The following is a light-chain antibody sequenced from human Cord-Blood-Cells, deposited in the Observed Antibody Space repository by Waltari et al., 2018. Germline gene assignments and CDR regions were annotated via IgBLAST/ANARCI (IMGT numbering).Light chain of an antibody. V-gene: IGKV1-33*01. Sequence: DIQMTQSPSSLSASVGDRVTITCQASQDISNYLNWYQQKPGKAPKLLIYDASNLETGVPSRVSGSGSGTDFTSPNRILQPKVIATYNSQQDDNRCTIGPGNKVDIK. CDR1: QDISNY. J-gene: IGKJ3*01. CDR3: QQDDNRCT. CDR2: DAS.